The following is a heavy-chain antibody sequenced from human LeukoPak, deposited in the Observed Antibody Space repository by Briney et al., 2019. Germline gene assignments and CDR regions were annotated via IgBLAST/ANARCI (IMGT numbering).Heavy chain of an antibody. Sequence: GESLQISCKASGYRFTGFWIGWVRPVPGKGLEWMGIIYPYDSETRYSPSFQGQVTISADKSISTAYLQWSSLKASDTAMYYCARHIGYSAWNPDYWGQGTLVTVSS. D-gene: IGHD5-18*01. V-gene: IGHV5-51*01. J-gene: IGHJ4*02. CDR1: GYRFTGFW. CDR2: IYPYDSET. CDR3: ARHIGYSAWNPDY.